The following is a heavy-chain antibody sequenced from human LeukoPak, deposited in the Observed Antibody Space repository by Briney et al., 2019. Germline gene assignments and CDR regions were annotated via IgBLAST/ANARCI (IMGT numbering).Heavy chain of an antibody. CDR3: ARVLRYCSGGNCYSGGLGYMDV. D-gene: IGHD2-15*01. CDR1: GFTFSDYN. J-gene: IGHJ6*03. CDR2: ISRSGSTK. Sequence: PGGSLRLSCAASGFTFSDYNMRWIRQAPGKGLEWVSSISRSGSTKYYADSVKRRFTISRDNAKNSLFLQMNSLRAEDTAVYYCARVLRYCSGGNCYSGGLGYMDVWGKGTTVTVSS. V-gene: IGHV3-11*01.